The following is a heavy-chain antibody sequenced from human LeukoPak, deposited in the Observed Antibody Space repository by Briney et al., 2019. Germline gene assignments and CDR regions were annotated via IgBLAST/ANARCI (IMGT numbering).Heavy chain of an antibody. Sequence: PGGSLRLSCAASGFTFSSYSMHWVRQAPGKGLEWVSYISSSSSTIYYADPVKGRFTTSRHNSNNTLDLQMNSLRTEDTAMYYCARSYNSAWLDYWGQGTLVTVSS. D-gene: IGHD6-19*01. V-gene: IGHV3-48*01. CDR2: ISSSSSTI. CDR1: GFTFSSYS. CDR3: ARSYNSAWLDY. J-gene: IGHJ4*02.